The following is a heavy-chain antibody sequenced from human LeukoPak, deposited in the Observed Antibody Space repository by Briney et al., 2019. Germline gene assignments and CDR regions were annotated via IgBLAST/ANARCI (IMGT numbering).Heavy chain of an antibody. J-gene: IGHJ6*03. D-gene: IGHD2-2*01. V-gene: IGHV1-18*01. CDR1: GYTFTSYG. CDR3: ARDGDIVVVPAGYYYYYMDV. Sequence: ASVKVSCKASGYTFTSYGISWVRQAPGQGLEWMGWISAYNGNTNYAQKLQGRVTMTTGTSTSTAYMELRSLRSDDTAVYYCARDGDIVVVPAGYYYYYMDVWGKGTTVTVSS. CDR2: ISAYNGNT.